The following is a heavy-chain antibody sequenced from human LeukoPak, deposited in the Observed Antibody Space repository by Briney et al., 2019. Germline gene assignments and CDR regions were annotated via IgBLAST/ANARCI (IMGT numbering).Heavy chain of an antibody. CDR3: ASMKSSSWYITRYYGMDV. V-gene: IGHV4-39*07. D-gene: IGHD6-13*01. CDR1: GGSISSSSYY. CDR2: IYYSGST. J-gene: IGHJ6*02. Sequence: SETLSLTCTVSGGSISSSSYYWGWIRQPPGKGLEWIGSIYYSGSTYYNPSLKSRVTISVDTSKDQFSLKLSSVTAADTAVYYCASMKSSSWYITRYYGMDVWGQGTTVTVSS.